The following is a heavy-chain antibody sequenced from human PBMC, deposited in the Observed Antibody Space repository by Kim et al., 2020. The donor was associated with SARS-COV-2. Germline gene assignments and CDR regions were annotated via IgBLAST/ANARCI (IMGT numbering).Heavy chain of an antibody. CDR1: SHSTSSGYY. V-gene: IGHV4-38-2*02. CDR2: VHQSSMT. D-gene: IGHD3-22*01. J-gene: IGHJ4*02. Sequence: SETLSLTCTVSSHSTSSGYYWGWIRQSPGKGLEWIGSVHQSSMTYYNPSLRSRVTISIDTSKNQFSLRLNSVTAADTAVYYCTNKYYYDTSGYYYADWWGQGTLVTVSS. CDR3: TNKYYYDTSGYYYADW.